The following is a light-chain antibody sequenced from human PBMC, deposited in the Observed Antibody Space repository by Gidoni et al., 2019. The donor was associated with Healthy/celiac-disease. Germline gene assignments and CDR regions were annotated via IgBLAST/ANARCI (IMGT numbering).Light chain of an antibody. CDR2: DAS. J-gene: IGKJ3*01. V-gene: IGKV3-11*01. CDR1: QSVSSY. CDR3: QQRSNWPPLIT. Sequence: EIVLTQSPATLSLSPGERATLSCRASQSVSSYLAWYQQKPGQAPRLLIYDASNRATGIPARFSGSGSGTDFTLTISSLEPEDFAVYYCQQRSNWPPLITFGPGTKVEIK.